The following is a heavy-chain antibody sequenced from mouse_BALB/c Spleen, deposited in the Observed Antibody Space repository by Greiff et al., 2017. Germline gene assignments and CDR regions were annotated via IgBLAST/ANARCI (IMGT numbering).Heavy chain of an antibody. CDR1: GFTFSSYG. Sequence: EVMLVESGGDLVKPGGSLKLSCAASGFTFSSYGMSWVRQTPDKRLEWVATISSGGRYTYYPDSVKGRFTISRDNAKNTLYLQMSSLKSEDTAMYYCARHNYGSSYDWYFDVWGAGTTVTVSS. CDR3: ARHNYGSSYDWYFDV. V-gene: IGHV5-6*02. CDR2: ISSGGRYT. D-gene: IGHD1-1*01. J-gene: IGHJ1*01.